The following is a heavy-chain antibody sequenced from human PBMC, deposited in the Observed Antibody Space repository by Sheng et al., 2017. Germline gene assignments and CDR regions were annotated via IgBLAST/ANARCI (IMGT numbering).Heavy chain of an antibody. CDR3: ARGSGSGYDRFEF. CDR2: IKQDGGET. J-gene: IGHJ4*02. CDR1: GFTFNNYW. V-gene: IGHV3-7*01. D-gene: IGHD5-12*01. Sequence: EVQLVESGGGLVQPGGSLRLSCAASGFTFNNYWMSWVRQAPGKGLEWVANIKQDGGETYYVDSLKGRFTISRDNAKNSLYLQMNSLRAEDTAVYYCARGSGSGYDRFEFWGQGTLVTVSS.